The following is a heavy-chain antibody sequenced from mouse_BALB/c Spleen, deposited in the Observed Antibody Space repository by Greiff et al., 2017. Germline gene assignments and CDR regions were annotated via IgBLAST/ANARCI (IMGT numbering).Heavy chain of an antibody. CDR2: INPGSGGT. Sequence: VQLVESGAELVRPGTSVKVSCKASGYAFTNYLIERVKQRPGQGLEWIGVINPGSGGTNYNVKFKGKATLTADKSSSTAYMQLSSLTSDDSAVDFFARLDDYGAMDYWGQGTSVTVAS. CDR3: ARLDDYGAMDY. CDR1: GYAFTNYL. J-gene: IGHJ4*01. V-gene: IGHV1-54*01.